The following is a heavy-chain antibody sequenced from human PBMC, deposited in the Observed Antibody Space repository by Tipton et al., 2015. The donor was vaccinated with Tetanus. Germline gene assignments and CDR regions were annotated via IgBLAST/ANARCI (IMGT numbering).Heavy chain of an antibody. CDR1: GGSIRSSNW. J-gene: IGHJ4*02. CDR2: IYHSGTT. D-gene: IGHD3-3*01. V-gene: IGHV4-4*02. Sequence: GSLRLSCAASGGSIRSSNWWSWVRQTPGKGLEWIGEIYHSGTTNYNPSLKSRVTMSVDNSKNQFSLKLNSVTAADTAVYYCARESITIFGVVSIDYWGQGTLVTVSS. CDR3: ARESITIFGVVSIDY.